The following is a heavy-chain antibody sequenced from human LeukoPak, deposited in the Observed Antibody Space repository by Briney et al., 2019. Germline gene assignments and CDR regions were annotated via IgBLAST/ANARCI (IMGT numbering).Heavy chain of an antibody. CDR2: INPNSGGT. CDR3: ARRQTGDDTVGY. CDR1: GYTFTGYY. J-gene: IGHJ4*02. Sequence: ASVKVSCKASGYTFTGYYMHWVRQAPGQGLEWMGWINPNSGGTNYAQKFQGRVTMTRDTSISTAYMELSRLRSDDTAVYYCARRQTGDDTVGYWGQGTPVTVSS. D-gene: IGHD7-27*01. V-gene: IGHV1-2*02.